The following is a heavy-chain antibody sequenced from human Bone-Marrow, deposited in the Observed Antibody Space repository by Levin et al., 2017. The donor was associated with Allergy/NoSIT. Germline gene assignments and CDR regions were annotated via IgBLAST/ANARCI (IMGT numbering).Heavy chain of an antibody. CDR1: GFSVSNTL. Sequence: GGSLRLSCAASGFSVSNTLMTWLRQAPGKGLEWVSVIRTGGGSTDYADSVKGRFTISRDSSENTLYLQMNSLRAEDTAVYYCTGRAPDGMDVWGQGITVTVSS. V-gene: IGHV3-53*01. CDR2: IRTGGGST. J-gene: IGHJ6*02. D-gene: IGHD1-26*01. CDR3: TGRAPDGMDV.